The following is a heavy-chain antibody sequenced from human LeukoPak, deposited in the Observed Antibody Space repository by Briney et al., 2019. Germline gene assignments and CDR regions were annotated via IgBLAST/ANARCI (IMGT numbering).Heavy chain of an antibody. CDR1: GFTFSNYG. Sequence: GGSLRLSCAASGFTFSNYGMHWVRQTPGRGLEWVALISSDGSKNIYADSVKGRFTISRDNSKNTVYLQMNSLRAEDTAVYYCVKGLVQTTMSYSVDYWGQGALVTVSS. CDR3: VKGLVQTTMSYSVDY. J-gene: IGHJ4*02. V-gene: IGHV3-30*18. D-gene: IGHD1-1*01. CDR2: ISSDGSKN.